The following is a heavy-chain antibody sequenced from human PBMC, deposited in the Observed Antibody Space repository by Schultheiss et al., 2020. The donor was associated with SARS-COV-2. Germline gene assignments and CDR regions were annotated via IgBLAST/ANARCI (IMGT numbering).Heavy chain of an antibody. CDR1: GFTFSSYS. CDR3: ARDSVWYSSSCEAFDI. J-gene: IGHJ3*02. D-gene: IGHD6-6*01. CDR2: ISSSSSYI. Sequence: GGSLRLSCAASGFTFSSYSMNWVRQAPGKGLEWVSSISSSSSYIYYADSVKGRFTISRDNAKNSLYLQMNSLRAEDTAVYYCARDSVWYSSSCEAFDIWGQGRMVNVSS. V-gene: IGHV3-21*01.